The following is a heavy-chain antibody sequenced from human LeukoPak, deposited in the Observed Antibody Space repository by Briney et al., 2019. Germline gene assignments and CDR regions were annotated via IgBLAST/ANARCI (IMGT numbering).Heavy chain of an antibody. CDR1: CYTFHSYG. V-gene: IGHV1-18*01. J-gene: IGHJ3*02. CDR2: ISAYHGNT. Sequence: ASVKVSCKASCYTFHSYGISWVRQAPGQGLEWMGWISAYHGNTNHAQKLQGRVTMTTDKSTSTAYMERRSLRSDDTAVYYCARGGYCSSTSCYNAFDIWGQGTMVTVSS. D-gene: IGHD2-2*02. CDR3: ARGGYCSSTSCYNAFDI.